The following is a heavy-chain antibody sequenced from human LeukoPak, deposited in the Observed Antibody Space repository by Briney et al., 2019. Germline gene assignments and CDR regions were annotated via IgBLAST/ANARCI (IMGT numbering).Heavy chain of an antibody. CDR2: IRYDGSNG. Sequence: WGSLRLSCAASGFTFSSYGMHWVRQAPGKGLEWVSFIRYDGSNGYYADSVRGRFTISRDNSKNTLYLQMNSLRAEDTAVYYCARGVSGYASSLGYWGQGTLVTVSA. D-gene: IGHD6-6*01. V-gene: IGHV3-30*02. CDR3: ARGVSGYASSLGY. CDR1: GFTFSSYG. J-gene: IGHJ4*02.